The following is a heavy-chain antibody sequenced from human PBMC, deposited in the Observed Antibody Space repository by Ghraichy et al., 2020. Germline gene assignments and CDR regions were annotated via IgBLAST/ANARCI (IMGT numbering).Heavy chain of an antibody. Sequence: SETLSLTCTVSGGSISSYYWSWIRQPPGKGLEWIGYIYYSGSTNYNPSLKSRVTISVDTSKNQFSLKLSSVTAADTAVYYCAITGYSSSWNFDYWGQGTLVNVS. CDR2: IYYSGST. CDR3: AITGYSSSWNFDY. V-gene: IGHV4-59*08. J-gene: IGHJ4*02. D-gene: IGHD6-13*01. CDR1: GGSISSYY.